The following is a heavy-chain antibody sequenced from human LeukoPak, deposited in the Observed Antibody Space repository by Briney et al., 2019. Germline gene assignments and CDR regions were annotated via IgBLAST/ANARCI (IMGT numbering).Heavy chain of an antibody. J-gene: IGHJ6*03. Sequence: ASVKVSCKASGYTFTSYYFHWVRQASGQGLEWMGIINPSGGTTSYAQKFQGRVTMTRDTSTTTVYMELSSLRSEDTAVYYCARGIKSPQTYFGVVTTYYYYMDVWGKGTTVTDSS. D-gene: IGHD3-3*01. CDR3: ARGIKSPQTYFGVVTTYYYYMDV. CDR1: GYTFTSYY. V-gene: IGHV1-46*01. CDR2: INPSGGTT.